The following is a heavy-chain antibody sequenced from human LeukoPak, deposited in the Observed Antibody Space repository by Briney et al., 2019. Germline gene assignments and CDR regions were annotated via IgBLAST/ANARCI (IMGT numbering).Heavy chain of an antibody. CDR3: ARGVSAFDI. Sequence: SETLSLTCAVYGGSFSGYYWSWIRQPPGKGLEWIGEINHSGSTNYIPSLKSRVTISVDTSKNQFSLKLSSVTAADTAVYYCARGVSAFDIWGQGTMVTVSS. CDR2: INHSGST. V-gene: IGHV4-34*01. CDR1: GGSFSGYY. J-gene: IGHJ3*02. D-gene: IGHD3-10*01.